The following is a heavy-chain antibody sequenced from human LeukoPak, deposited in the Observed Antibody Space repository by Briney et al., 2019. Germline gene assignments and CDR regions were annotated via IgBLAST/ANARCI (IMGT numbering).Heavy chain of an antibody. D-gene: IGHD2-15*01. CDR1: GGSISSYY. Sequence: SETLSLTCTVSGGSISSYYWSWIWQPAGKGLEWIGRIYTSGSTNYNPSLKSRVTMSVDTSKNQFSLKLSSVTAADTAVYYCASGRRSRREVDYWGQGTLVTVSS. CDR2: IYTSGST. V-gene: IGHV4-4*07. CDR3: ASGRRSRREVDY. J-gene: IGHJ4*02.